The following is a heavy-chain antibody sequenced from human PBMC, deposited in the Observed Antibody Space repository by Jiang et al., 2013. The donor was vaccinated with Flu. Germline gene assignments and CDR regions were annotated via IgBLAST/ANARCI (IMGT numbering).Heavy chain of an antibody. CDR2: IYYSGST. D-gene: IGHD6-6*01. CDR3: ARENSSSGTLDY. CDR1: GGSISSYY. Sequence: GPGLVKPSETLSLTCTVSGGSISSYYWSWIRQPPGKGLEWIGYIYYSGSTNYNPSLKSRVTISVDTSKNQFSLKLSSVTAADTAVYYCARENSSSGTLDYWGQGTLVTVSS. J-gene: IGHJ4*02. V-gene: IGHV4-59*01.